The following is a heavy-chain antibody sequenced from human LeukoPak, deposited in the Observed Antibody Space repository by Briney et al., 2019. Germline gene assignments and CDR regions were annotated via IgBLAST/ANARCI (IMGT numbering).Heavy chain of an antibody. CDR2: IYYSGST. D-gene: IGHD6-13*01. Sequence: SETLSLTCTVSSGSISSSNYYWGWIRQPPGKGLEWIGNIYYSGSTYYNPSLKSRVTISVDTSKNQFSLKLPSVTAADTAVYYCARLSVGTFDYWGQGTLVTVSS. V-gene: IGHV4-39*01. CDR3: ARLSVGTFDY. J-gene: IGHJ4*02. CDR1: SGSISSSNYY.